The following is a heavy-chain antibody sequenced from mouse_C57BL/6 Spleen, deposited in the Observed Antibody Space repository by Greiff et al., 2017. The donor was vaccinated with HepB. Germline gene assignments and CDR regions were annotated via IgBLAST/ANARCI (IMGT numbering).Heavy chain of an antibody. D-gene: IGHD1-1*01. V-gene: IGHV2-2*01. CDR3: ARRLDYGSSYWYFDV. CDR1: GFSLTSYG. Sequence: VQLQESGPGLVQPSQSLSITCTVSGFSLTSYGVHWVRQSPGKGLEWLGVICSGGSTDYNAAFISRLSISKDNSKSQVFFKMNSLQADDTAIYYCARRLDYGSSYWYFDVWGTGTTVTVSS. CDR2: ICSGGST. J-gene: IGHJ1*03.